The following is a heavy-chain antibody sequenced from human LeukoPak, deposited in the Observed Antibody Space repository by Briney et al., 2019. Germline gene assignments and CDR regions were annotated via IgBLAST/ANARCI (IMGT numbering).Heavy chain of an antibody. D-gene: IGHD3-16*02. CDR3: ARGLHYDYVWGSYRYFDY. CDR2: IYYSGST. Sequence: SETLSLTCTVSGYSISNDYHWGWIRQPPGKGLEWIGYIYYSGSTNYNPSLKSRVTISVDTSKNQFSLKLSSVTAADTAVYYCARGLHYDYVWGSYRYFDYWGQGTLVTVSS. CDR1: GYSISNDYH. J-gene: IGHJ4*02. V-gene: IGHV4-61*01.